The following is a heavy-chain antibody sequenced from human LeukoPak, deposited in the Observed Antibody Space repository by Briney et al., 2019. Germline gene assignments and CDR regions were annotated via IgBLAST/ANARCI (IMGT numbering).Heavy chain of an antibody. J-gene: IGHJ4*02. D-gene: IGHD3-22*01. CDR2: VSYDGSNK. V-gene: IGHV3-30*18. CDR1: GFTFSSYG. CDR3: AKELYDTYNSANDY. Sequence: EGSLRLSCAASGFTFSSYGMHWVRQAPGKGLEWVAVVSYDGSNKYYADSVKGRFTISRDNSENTLYLQMNSLRAEDTAVYYCAKELYDTYNSANDYWGQGTLVTVSS.